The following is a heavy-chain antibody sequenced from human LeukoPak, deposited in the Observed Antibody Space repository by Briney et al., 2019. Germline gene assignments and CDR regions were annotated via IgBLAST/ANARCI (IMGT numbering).Heavy chain of an antibody. D-gene: IGHD3-9*01. Sequence: ALVKVSCKASGYTFTGYYMHWVRQAPGQGLEWMGWINPNSGGTNYAQKFQGRVTMTRDTSISTAYMELSRLRSDDTAVYYCARAYDILTGPSQHWGQGTLVTVSS. V-gene: IGHV1-2*02. J-gene: IGHJ1*01. CDR1: GYTFTGYY. CDR3: ARAYDILTGPSQH. CDR2: INPNSGGT.